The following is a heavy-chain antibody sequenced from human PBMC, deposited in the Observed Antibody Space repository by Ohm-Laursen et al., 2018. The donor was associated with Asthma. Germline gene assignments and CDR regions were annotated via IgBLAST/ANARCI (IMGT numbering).Heavy chain of an antibody. D-gene: IGHD2-8*02. CDR2: ISSSSSTI. CDR1: GFSFENYN. CDR3: ARGQLVGPLFDY. J-gene: IGHJ4*02. V-gene: IGHV3-48*02. Sequence: SLRLSCSASGFSFENYNMNWVRQAPGKGLEWVSYISSSSSTIYYADSVKGRFTISRDNAKNSLYLQMNSLRDEDTAVYYCARGQLVGPLFDYWGQGTLVTVSS.